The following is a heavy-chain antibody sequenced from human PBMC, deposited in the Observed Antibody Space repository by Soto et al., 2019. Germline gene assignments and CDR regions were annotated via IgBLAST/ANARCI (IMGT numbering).Heavy chain of an antibody. Sequence: PXGSLRLSCAASAFTFSSYAMSWVRQAPGKGLDWVSTIIGRGLSTYYADSGKGRFTISRDNSENTLYLQMRSLRAEDTAVYYCAKVWFGEESPFDYWGQGTLVTVSS. CDR1: AFTFSSYA. CDR2: IIGRGLST. J-gene: IGHJ4*02. CDR3: AKVWFGEESPFDY. D-gene: IGHD3-10*01. V-gene: IGHV3-23*01.